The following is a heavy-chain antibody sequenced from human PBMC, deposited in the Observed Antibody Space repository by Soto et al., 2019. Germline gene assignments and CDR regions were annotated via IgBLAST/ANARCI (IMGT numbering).Heavy chain of an antibody. D-gene: IGHD6-13*01. CDR2: ISSSSSTI. CDR1: GFTFSSYS. CDR3: ARDDLFAAAGGDY. J-gene: IGHJ4*02. Sequence: EVQLVESGGGLVQPGGSLRLSCAASGFTFSSYSMNWVRQAPGKGLEWVSYISSSSSTIYYADSVKGRFTISRDNAKNSLHLQMSGLRDEDTAVYYCARDDLFAAAGGDYWGQGTLVTVSS. V-gene: IGHV3-48*02.